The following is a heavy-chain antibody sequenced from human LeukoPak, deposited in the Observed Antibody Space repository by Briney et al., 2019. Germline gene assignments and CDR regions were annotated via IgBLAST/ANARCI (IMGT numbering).Heavy chain of an antibody. J-gene: IGHJ6*04. CDR2: ISSRSSNK. V-gene: IGHV3-11*04. Sequence: EGSLRLSCAASGFTFSNHYMSWIRQAPGKGLVWVSYISSRSSNKYYADAVKGRFTISRDNAKNSLYLQMDSLRAEDTAVYYCAELGITMIGGVWGKGTTVTISS. D-gene: IGHD3-10*02. CDR1: GFTFSNHY. CDR3: AELGITMIGGV.